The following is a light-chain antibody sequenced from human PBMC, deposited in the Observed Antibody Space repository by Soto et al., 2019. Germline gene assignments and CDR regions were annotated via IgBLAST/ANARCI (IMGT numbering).Light chain of an antibody. CDR1: SSDVGSYNL. J-gene: IGLJ1*01. Sequence: QSALTQPASVSGSPGQSITISCTGTSSDVGSYNLVSWYQQHPGKAPKFMIYEGSKWPSGVPYRFSGSKSGNTASLTISGLQAEDEADYYCCSYAGSSTYVFGTGTKLTVL. CDR3: CSYAGSSTYV. V-gene: IGLV2-23*01. CDR2: EGS.